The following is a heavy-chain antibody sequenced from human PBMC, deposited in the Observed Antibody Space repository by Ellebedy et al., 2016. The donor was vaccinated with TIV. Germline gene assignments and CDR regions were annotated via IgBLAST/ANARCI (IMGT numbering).Heavy chain of an antibody. D-gene: IGHD1-26*01. V-gene: IGHV3-23*01. CDR1: GFTFSGYA. J-gene: IGHJ3*01. CDR2: INNGGRTT. Sequence: GESLKISCVASGFTFSGYAMSWVRQAPGKGLEWVSGINNGGRTTSYADSVKGRFTISRDNSRSTLYLQMNSLRAEDSAVYYCAKDMVFGDGKWEIDVWGQGTKVTVSS. CDR3: AKDMVFGDGKWEIDV.